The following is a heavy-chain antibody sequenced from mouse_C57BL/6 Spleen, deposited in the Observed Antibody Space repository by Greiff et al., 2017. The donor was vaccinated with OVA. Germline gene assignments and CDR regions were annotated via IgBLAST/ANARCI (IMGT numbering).Heavy chain of an antibody. D-gene: IGHD4-1*01. CDR2: IRNKANGYTT. CDR3: ARYELGYAMDY. J-gene: IGHJ4*01. Sequence: EVTLMESGGGLVQPGGSLSLSCAASGFTFTDYYMSWVRQPPGKALEWLGFIRNKANGYTTEYSASVKCRFTISRDNSQSILYLQMNALRAEDSATYYCARYELGYAMDYWGQGTSVTVSS. V-gene: IGHV7-3*01. CDR1: GFTFTDYY.